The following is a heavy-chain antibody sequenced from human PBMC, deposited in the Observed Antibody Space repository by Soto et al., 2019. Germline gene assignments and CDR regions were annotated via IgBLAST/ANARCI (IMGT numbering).Heavy chain of an antibody. CDR3: ARSEELWTFDS. CDR1: GYTFTSYG. D-gene: IGHD1-26*01. Sequence: HVQLVQSGAEVKKPGAAVNVYCKSSGYTFTSYGSSWVRQAPGQGLEWMGWVRDYNGNTNYAQKLQGRVTMTTDTSTSTDYMELRSLRSDDTDVDYFARSEELWTFDSWGQGTLVTVSS. J-gene: IGHJ4*02. CDR2: VRDYNGNT. V-gene: IGHV1-18*04.